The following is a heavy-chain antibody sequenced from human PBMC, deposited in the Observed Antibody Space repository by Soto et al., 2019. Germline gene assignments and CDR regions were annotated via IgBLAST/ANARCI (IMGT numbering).Heavy chain of an antibody. Sequence: QVQLVQSGAEVKKPGASVKVSCKASGYTFSNYGISWVRQGPGQGLEWMGWISGYNGNTHYEEKVQDRIKMTTDTSTSTTYLELRSLRSDDTDVYFCARDPGFGFGYSYAFAMDVWGQGTTVTVSS. CDR1: GYTFSNYG. D-gene: IGHD5-18*01. CDR2: ISGYNGNT. CDR3: ARDPGFGFGYSYAFAMDV. V-gene: IGHV1-18*01. J-gene: IGHJ6*02.